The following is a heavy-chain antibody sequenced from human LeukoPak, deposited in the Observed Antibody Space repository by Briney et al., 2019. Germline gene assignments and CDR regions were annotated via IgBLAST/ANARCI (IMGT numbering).Heavy chain of an antibody. CDR2: INPNSGGT. Sequence: ASVKVSFKASGYTLSTYYMHWVRQAPGQGLEWMGWINPNSGGTNYAQKFQGRVTMTRDTSISTAYMELSRLRSDDTAVYYCARGIAAAGTIFDYWGQGTLVTVSS. D-gene: IGHD6-13*01. J-gene: IGHJ4*02. V-gene: IGHV1-2*02. CDR3: ARGIAAAGTIFDY. CDR1: GYTLSTYY.